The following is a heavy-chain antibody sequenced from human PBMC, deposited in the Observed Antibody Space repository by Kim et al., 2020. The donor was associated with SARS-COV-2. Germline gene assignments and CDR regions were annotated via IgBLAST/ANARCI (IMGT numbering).Heavy chain of an antibody. J-gene: IGHJ4*01. Sequence: GGSLRLSCAASGFTFGYYAMHWVRQAPGKGLEWVSGISWNSGSIGYADSVKGRFTISRDNAKNSLYLQMNSLRAEDTALYYCAKDTYYYDSSGCFDYWC. D-gene: IGHD3-22*01. CDR2: ISWNSGSI. CDR1: GFTFGYYA. V-gene: IGHV3-9*01. CDR3: AKDTYYYDSSGCFDY.